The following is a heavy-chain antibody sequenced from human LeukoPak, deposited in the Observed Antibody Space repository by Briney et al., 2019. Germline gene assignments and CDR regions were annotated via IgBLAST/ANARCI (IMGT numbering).Heavy chain of an antibody. Sequence: GGSLRLSCAASGFTFSSYGMSWVRQAPGKGLEWVSSITGSGTNTYDADSVKGRFTISRDNSKNTPFLQMNSLRAEDTAVYYCAKTGPYYFAYWGQGILVTVSS. J-gene: IGHJ4*02. D-gene: IGHD7-27*01. CDR2: ITGSGTNT. CDR1: GFTFSSYG. CDR3: AKTGPYYFAY. V-gene: IGHV3-23*01.